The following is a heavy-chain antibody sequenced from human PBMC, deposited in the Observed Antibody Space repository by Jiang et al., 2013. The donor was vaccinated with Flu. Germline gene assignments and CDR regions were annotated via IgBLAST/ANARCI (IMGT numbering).Heavy chain of an antibody. CDR3: ARGAVAGMYYSDF. CDR2: IHPGNSDT. J-gene: IGHJ4*02. D-gene: IGHD6-19*01. CDR1: GSSFTTYW. Sequence: GAEVKKPGESLKISCKAPGSSFTTYWLGWVRQMPGKGLEWMGIIHPGNSDTKYSPSFQGQVTISADKSTNTAYLQWSSLKTSDTAMYYCARGAVAGMYYSDFWGQGTLVTVSP. V-gene: IGHV5-51*01.